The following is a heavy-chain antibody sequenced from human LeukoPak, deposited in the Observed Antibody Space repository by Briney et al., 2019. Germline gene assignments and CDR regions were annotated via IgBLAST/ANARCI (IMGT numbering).Heavy chain of an antibody. V-gene: IGHV4-34*01. J-gene: IGHJ5*02. CDR3: ARGPAAIHP. CDR1: AYPLTNHY. D-gene: IGHD2-2*01. CDR2: INHSGGT. Sequence: SETLSLTCAVYAYPLTNHYWIWVRQPPGKGLEWIGEINHSGGTNYNPSLKSRVTISVDTSKNQFFLKLTSVTAADTAVYYCARGPAAIHPWGQGTLVTVSS.